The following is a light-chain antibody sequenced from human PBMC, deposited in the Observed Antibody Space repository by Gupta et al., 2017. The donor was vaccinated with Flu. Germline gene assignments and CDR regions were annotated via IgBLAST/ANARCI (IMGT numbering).Light chain of an antibody. V-gene: IGKV1-12*01. J-gene: IGKJ3*01. CDR3: QQHTSIPPFT. CDR2: AAS. CDR1: QDISSW. Sequence: DIQMTQSPSSVSASVGDRVTITCRASQDISSWLAWYQQKPGKAPKLLIYAASSWQSGVPSRFSGSGCGTDFTLTISSRQPEDFAAYYCQQHTSIPPFTFGHGTKVDVK.